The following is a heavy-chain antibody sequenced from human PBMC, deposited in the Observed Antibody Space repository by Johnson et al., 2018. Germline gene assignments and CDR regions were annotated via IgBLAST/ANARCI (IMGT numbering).Heavy chain of an antibody. D-gene: IGHD4-17*01. CDR2: ISGSGGST. V-gene: IGHV3-23*04. CDR3: AKDRRGYGDYVKYFQH. J-gene: IGHJ1*01. CDR1: GFTFSSYA. Sequence: VQLVQSGGGLVQPGGSLRLSCAASGFTFSSYAMSWVRQAPGKGLEWVSAISGSGGSTYYADSVKGRFTISRDNSKNTLYLQMNSLEAEETAGYYCAKDRRGYGDYVKYFQHWGQGTLVTVSS.